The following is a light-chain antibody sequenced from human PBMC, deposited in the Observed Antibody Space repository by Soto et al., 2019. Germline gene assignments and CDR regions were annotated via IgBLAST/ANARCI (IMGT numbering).Light chain of an antibody. V-gene: IGKV3-15*01. CDR1: QSVSSN. Sequence: EIVMTQSPATLSVSPEEGATLSCRASQSVSSNLAGYQQKPGQAPRILIYDASTRAAGIPARFSGSGYGTVFTLTISSLQSEDVSVYYCQQYSNCPPWTLGQRTKMEL. CDR3: QQYSNCPPWT. CDR2: DAS. J-gene: IGKJ1*01.